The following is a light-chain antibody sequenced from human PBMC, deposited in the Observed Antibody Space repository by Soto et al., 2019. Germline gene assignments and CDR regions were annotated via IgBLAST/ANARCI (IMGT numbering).Light chain of an antibody. Sequence: QPVLTQPPSVSGAPGQRVTISCSGSSSNIGAGYDVHWYQQLPGTAPKLLIYGSYNRPSGVPDRFSGSKSGTSASLAITGLQAEDEADFYCQSYDSSLTTYVFGSGTKLTVL. CDR2: GSY. V-gene: IGLV1-40*01. CDR3: QSYDSSLTTYV. J-gene: IGLJ1*01. CDR1: SSNIGAGYD.